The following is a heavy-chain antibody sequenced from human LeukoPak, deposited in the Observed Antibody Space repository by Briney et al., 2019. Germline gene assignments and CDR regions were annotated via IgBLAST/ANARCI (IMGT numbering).Heavy chain of an antibody. CDR1: GFTFSSFA. D-gene: IGHD1-1*01. J-gene: IGHJ4*02. CDR2: LRSNGDTA. V-gene: IGHV3-23*01. CDR3: ARGQELDDGVFDS. Sequence: PGGSLRLSCAASGFTFSSFAMTWVRQAPGTGLEWVSTLRSNGDTAYNADSVKGRFTISRDNSKNTVYLQMNILRVEDTATYYCARGQELDDGVFDSWGQGTLVTVSA.